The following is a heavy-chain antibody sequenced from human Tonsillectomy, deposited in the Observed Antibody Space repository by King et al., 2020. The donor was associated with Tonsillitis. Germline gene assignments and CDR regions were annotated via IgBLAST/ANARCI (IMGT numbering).Heavy chain of an antibody. CDR2: TYYRSKWYS. J-gene: IGHJ4*02. D-gene: IGHD4-23*01. CDR3: ARDRRYAGNSFDY. Sequence: QVQLQQSGPGLVKPSQTLSLTCAISGDSVSSNSAAWNWIRQSPSRGLQWLGRTYYRSKWYSDYALSVRSRITINPDTSKNQFSLQLNSVTPEDTAVYFCARDRRYAGNSFDYWGQGTLVTVSS. V-gene: IGHV6-1*01. CDR1: GDSVSSNSAA.